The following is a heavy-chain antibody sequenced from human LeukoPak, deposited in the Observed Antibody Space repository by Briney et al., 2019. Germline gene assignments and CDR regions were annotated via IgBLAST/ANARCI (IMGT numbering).Heavy chain of an antibody. V-gene: IGHV1-8*01. J-gene: IGHJ6*02. D-gene: IGHD3-10*01. CDR3: ARGSVGGGYYYYGMDV. CDR2: MNPNSGNT. Sequence: ASVKVSCKASGYTFTSYDINRVRQATGQGLEWMGWMNPNSGNTGYAQKFQGRVTMTRNTSISTAYMELSSLRSEDTAVYYCARGSVGGGYYYYGMDVWGQGTTVTVSS. CDR1: GYTFTSYD.